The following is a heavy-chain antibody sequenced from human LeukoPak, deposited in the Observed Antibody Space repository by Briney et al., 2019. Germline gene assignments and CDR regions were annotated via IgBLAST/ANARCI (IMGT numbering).Heavy chain of an antibody. CDR2: INHNGGT. Sequence: SETLSLTCAVYGESFSDYSWTWIRQAPGEGLEWIGEINHNGGTNHNPSLVSRVIMSVDTSKNQFSLKVSSVTAADTAVYYCAGVAYRYSINDWSRTGLGAYATKYYYYMDVWGKGTTVTVSS. CDR1: GESFSDYS. J-gene: IGHJ6*03. D-gene: IGHD3-9*01. V-gene: IGHV4-34*01. CDR3: AGVAYRYSINDWSRTGLGAYATKYYYYMDV.